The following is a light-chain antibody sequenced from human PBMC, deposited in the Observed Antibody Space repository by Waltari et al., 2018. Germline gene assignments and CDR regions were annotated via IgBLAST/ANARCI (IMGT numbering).Light chain of an antibody. V-gene: IGLV2-14*01. CDR1: NSDIGSYNF. Sequence: GTNSDIGSYNFVSWYQQHPNKVPKLVLYEVSNRPSGVSNSFSGSKSGNTAFLTISGLQAEDEAEYYCSSYTKSTTQVFGTGTKVTVL. J-gene: IGLJ1*01. CDR3: SSYTKSTTQV. CDR2: EVS.